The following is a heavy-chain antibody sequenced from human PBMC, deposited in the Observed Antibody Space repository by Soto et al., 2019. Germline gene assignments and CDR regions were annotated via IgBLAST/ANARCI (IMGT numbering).Heavy chain of an antibody. CDR2: IYYSGST. J-gene: IGHJ4*02. D-gene: IGHD6-6*01. CDR1: GGSISSDDYY. CDR3: ARDRSNSPDYFDY. V-gene: IGHV4-30-4*01. Sequence: PSETLSLTCTVSGGSISSDDYYWSWIHQPPGKGLEWIGYIYYSGSTSYNPSLKSRLTISLDTSKSQFSLKLSSVSAADTAVYYCARDRSNSPDYFDYWGQGTLVTVSS.